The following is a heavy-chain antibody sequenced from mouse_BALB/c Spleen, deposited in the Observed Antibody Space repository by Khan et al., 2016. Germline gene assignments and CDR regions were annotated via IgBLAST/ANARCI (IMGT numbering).Heavy chain of an antibody. V-gene: IGHV1-15*01. CDR1: GYTFTDYE. Sequence: QVQLKESGAELVRPGASVTLSCKASGYTFTDYEMHWVKQTPVHGLEWIGAIDPETGGTAYNQKFKGKATLTADKSSSTAYMELRSLTSEDSAVYYCTRWFAYWGKGTLVTVSA. CDR3: TRWFAY. CDR2: IDPETGGT. J-gene: IGHJ3*01.